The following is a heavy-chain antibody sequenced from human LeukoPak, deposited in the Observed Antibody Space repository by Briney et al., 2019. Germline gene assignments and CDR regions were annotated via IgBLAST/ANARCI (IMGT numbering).Heavy chain of an antibody. V-gene: IGHV3-30*02. Sequence: GGSLRLSCVVSGFTFSSYGMHWVRQAPGEGLEWVAFIRYDGSSKYYADSVKGRFTISRDNSKNTLYLQMNSLRVEDTAVYYCAKDSGSYSPNWFDPWGQGTLVTVSS. D-gene: IGHD1-26*01. CDR2: IRYDGSSK. J-gene: IGHJ5*02. CDR3: AKDSGSYSPNWFDP. CDR1: GFTFSSYG.